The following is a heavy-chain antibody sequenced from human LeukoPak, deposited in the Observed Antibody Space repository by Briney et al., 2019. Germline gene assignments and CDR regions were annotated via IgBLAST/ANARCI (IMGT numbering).Heavy chain of an antibody. CDR3: TTGPFDYYGSASYLANGMDV. J-gene: IGHJ6*02. D-gene: IGHD3-10*01. CDR2: IKSKTDGGTT. Sequence: GGSLRLSCAASGFTFSNAWMSWVRQAPGKGLEWVGRIKSKTDGGTTDHTAPVKGRFTISRDDSKNTLYLQMNSLKTVDTAVYYCTTGPFDYYGSASYLANGMDVWGQGTTVTVSS. CDR1: GFTFSNAW. V-gene: IGHV3-15*01.